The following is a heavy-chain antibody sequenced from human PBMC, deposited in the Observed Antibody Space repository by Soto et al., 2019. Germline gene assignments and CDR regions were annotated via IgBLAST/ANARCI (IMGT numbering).Heavy chain of an antibody. CDR2: MYNTGST. V-gene: IGHV4-59*01. J-gene: IGHJ6*02. CDR1: DGTIVGWY. CDR3: ARDLWGYCGTDCYPLDV. Sequence: SVILSDPCTFSDGTIVGWYWSWIRKTTGKGLEWIGYMYNTGSTVYNPSFKSRVTISVDTSKNQFSLKLNSVTAADTAVYYCARDLWGYCGTDCYPLDVWGQGTTVTV. D-gene: IGHD2-21*02.